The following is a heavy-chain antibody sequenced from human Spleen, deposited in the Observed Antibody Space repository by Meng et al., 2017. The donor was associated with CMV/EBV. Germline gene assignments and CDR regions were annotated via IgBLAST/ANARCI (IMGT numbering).Heavy chain of an antibody. CDR1: GDSVINEHYW. J-gene: IGHJ4*02. V-gene: IGHV4-39*07. Sequence: SETLSLTCIVSGDSVINEHYWWGWIRQSPGKGLEWIGTLNSGGTTFYNPSLERRVSTSVDTSMNQFSLKLSSVTAADTAVYYCARDKYDFWSGLARDRNYYFDYWGQGTLVTVSS. CDR3: ARDKYDFWSGLARDRNYYFDY. CDR2: LNSGGTT. D-gene: IGHD3-3*01.